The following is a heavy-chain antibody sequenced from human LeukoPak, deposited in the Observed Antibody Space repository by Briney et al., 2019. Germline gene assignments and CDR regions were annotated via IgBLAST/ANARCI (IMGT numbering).Heavy chain of an antibody. CDR1: GYSISNGYY. CDR3: AREVRLRFLESIVSSRGRYFDY. V-gene: IGHV4-38-2*02. J-gene: IGHJ4*02. Sequence: SESLSLTCTISGYSISNGYYWGWIRQPPGKGLEWIGTIYHSGSTYYNPSLKSRVTISVDTSKNQFSLKLSSVTAADTAVYYCAREVRLRFLESIVSSRGRYFDYWGQGTLVTVSS. D-gene: IGHD3-3*01. CDR2: IYHSGST.